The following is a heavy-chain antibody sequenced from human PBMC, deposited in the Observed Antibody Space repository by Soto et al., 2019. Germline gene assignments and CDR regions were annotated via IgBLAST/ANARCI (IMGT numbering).Heavy chain of an antibody. V-gene: IGHV3-30-3*01. CDR3: ARDAYTYGRGVGRGV. CDR1: GFTFSSYA. J-gene: IGHJ6*04. Sequence: PGGSLRLSCAASGFTFSSYAMHWVRQAPGKWLEGVAVISYDGSNKYYADSVKGRFTMSRDNSQNTPYLQMNSLRGQDTAVSYSARDAYTYGRGVGRGVCGRGSTGTVSS. D-gene: IGHD5-18*01. CDR2: ISYDGSNK.